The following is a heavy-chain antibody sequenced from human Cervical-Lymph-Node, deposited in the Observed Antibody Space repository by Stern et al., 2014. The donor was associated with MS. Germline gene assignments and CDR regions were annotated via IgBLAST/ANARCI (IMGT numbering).Heavy chain of an antibody. CDR1: GYTFTSYG. J-gene: IGHJ3*02. CDR3: ARGLLGSENAFDI. D-gene: IGHD2-15*01. Sequence: VQLVESGAEVMKPGTSVRVSCEASGYTFTSYGISWVRQAPGQGLEWMGWSSAYNGNTTYAQKLQGRFTMTTDTSTSTAYMELRSLRSDDTAVYYCARGLLGSENAFDIWGQGTMVTVSS. V-gene: IGHV1-18*01. CDR2: SSAYNGNT.